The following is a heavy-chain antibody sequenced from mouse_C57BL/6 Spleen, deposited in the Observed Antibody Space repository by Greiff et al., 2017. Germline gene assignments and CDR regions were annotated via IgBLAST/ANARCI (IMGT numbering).Heavy chain of an antibody. D-gene: IGHD1-1*01. V-gene: IGHV1-69*01. CDR2: IDPSDSYT. J-gene: IGHJ4*01. CDR1: GYTFTSYW. Sequence: QVQLKQSGAELVMPGASVKLSCKASGYTFTSYWMHWVKQRPGQGLEWIGEIDPSDSYTNYNQKFKGKSTLTVDKSSSTAYMQLSSLTSEDSAVYYCARKEFITTVVATDYYAMDYWGQGTSVTVSS. CDR3: ARKEFITTVVATDYYAMDY.